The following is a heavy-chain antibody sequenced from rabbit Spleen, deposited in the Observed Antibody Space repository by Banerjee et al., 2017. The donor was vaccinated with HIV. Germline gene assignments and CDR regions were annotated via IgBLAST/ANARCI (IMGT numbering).Heavy chain of an antibody. Sequence: QEQLVESGGGLVRPEGSLKLSCTASGFSFSNKAVMCWVRQAPGEGLEWVACIYIDNEWTWYASWAKGRFTISKTSSTTVTLQMTSPTAADTATYFCARGHSVNNGLDLWGPGTLVTVS. CDR3: ARGHSVNNGLDL. V-gene: IGHV1S45*01. CDR1: GFSFSNKAV. J-gene: IGHJ6*01. CDR2: IYIDNEWT. D-gene: IGHD7-1*01.